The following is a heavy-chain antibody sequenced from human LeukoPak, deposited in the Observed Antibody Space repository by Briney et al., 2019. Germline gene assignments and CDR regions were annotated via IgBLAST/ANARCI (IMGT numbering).Heavy chain of an antibody. CDR3: AREVYDSSGNGFDI. V-gene: IGHV3-53*01. CDR2: IYSGGST. CDR1: GFTVSSNY. J-gene: IGHJ3*02. Sequence: GGSLRLSCAASGFTVSSNYMSWVRQAPGKGLEWVSVIYSGGSTYYADSVKGRFTISRDNSKNTLYLQMNSLRAADTAVYYCAREVYDSSGNGFDIWGQGTMVTVSS. D-gene: IGHD3-22*01.